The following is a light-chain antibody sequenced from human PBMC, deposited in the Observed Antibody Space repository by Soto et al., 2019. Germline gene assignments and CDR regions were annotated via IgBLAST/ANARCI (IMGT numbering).Light chain of an antibody. CDR2: GAS. J-gene: IGKJ5*01. Sequence: EIVMTQSPGTLSVSPGERATLSCRASQTVSRHLAWYQQKPGQAPRLLIFGASTRATGIPDRFSGSGSGTDVTLTIRSLQSEDFAVYYCQQYKTWPLITFGPGKRLDI. CDR1: QTVSRH. V-gene: IGKV3-15*01. CDR3: QQYKTWPLIT.